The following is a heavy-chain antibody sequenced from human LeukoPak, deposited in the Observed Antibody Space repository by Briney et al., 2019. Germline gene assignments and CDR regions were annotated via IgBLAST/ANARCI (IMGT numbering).Heavy chain of an antibody. D-gene: IGHD6-13*01. Sequence: SETLSLTCTVSGGSISSYYWSWIRQPPGKGLEWIGYIYNSGSTNYNPSLKSRVTISVDTFKNQFSLKLSSVTAADTAVYYCARTMGHGSSWYYGMDVWGQGTTVTVSS. J-gene: IGHJ6*02. CDR3: ARTMGHGSSWYYGMDV. V-gene: IGHV4-59*01. CDR1: GGSISSYY. CDR2: IYNSGST.